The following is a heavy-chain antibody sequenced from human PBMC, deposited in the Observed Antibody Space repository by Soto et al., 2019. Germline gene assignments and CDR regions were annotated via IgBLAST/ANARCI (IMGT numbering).Heavy chain of an antibody. D-gene: IGHD3-16*01. CDR3: ARDTLVTGEFDY. Sequence: QVQLVESGGGVVQPGRSLRLSCAASGFTFSSYAMHWVRPAPGKGLEWVAVISYDGSNKYYADSVKGRFTISRDNSTNTLYLQMNSLRAEDTAGYYCARDTLVTGEFDYGGQGTLVTVSS. CDR1: GFTFSSYA. J-gene: IGHJ4*02. V-gene: IGHV3-30-3*01. CDR2: ISYDGSNK.